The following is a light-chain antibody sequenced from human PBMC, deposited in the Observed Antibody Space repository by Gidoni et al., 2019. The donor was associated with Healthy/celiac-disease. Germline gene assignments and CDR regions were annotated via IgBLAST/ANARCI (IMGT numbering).Light chain of an antibody. CDR2: DAS. CDR3: QQFNSYPLT. J-gene: IGKJ3*01. Sequence: ALPLPHSPSSLSASVGDRVTITCRASQGISSALAWYQQKPGKAPKLLIYDASSLESGVPSRFSGSGSGTDFTLTISSLQPEDFATYYCQQFNSYPLTFXPXTKVDIK. CDR1: QGISSA. V-gene: IGKV1-13*02.